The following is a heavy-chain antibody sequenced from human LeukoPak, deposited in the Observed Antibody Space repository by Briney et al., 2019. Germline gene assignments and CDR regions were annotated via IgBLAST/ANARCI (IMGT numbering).Heavy chain of an antibody. V-gene: IGHV3-21*01. CDR3: ATGYSYGLDN. Sequence: PGGSLRLPCEGSGFTFSTYTINWVRQTPGKGLEWVSSSSSSGYIYYADSVKGRFTISRDNAKNSLYLRMNSLRAEDTAVYYCATGYSYGLDNWGQGTLVTVSS. CDR2: SSSSGYI. J-gene: IGHJ4*02. D-gene: IGHD5-18*01. CDR1: GFTFSTYT.